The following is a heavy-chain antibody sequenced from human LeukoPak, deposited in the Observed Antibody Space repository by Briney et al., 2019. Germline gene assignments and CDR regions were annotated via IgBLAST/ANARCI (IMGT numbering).Heavy chain of an antibody. CDR3: ARQEELAIDY. CDR1: GGSITNYY. Sequence: PSETLSLTCSVSGGSITNYYWSWIRQSPGKGLEWIGFIYNTGRTNYNPSLQSRVTMSIDTSKNQFSLKLSSVTAADTAVYYCARQEELAIDYWGQGTLVTVSS. D-gene: IGHD1-26*01. J-gene: IGHJ4*02. CDR2: IYNTGRT. V-gene: IGHV4-59*08.